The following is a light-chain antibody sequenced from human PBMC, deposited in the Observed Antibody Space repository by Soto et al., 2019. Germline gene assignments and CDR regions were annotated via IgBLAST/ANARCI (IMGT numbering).Light chain of an antibody. CDR2: GNS. CDR1: SSDVGSYNY. J-gene: IGLJ2*01. CDR3: QSYDSSLSVV. Sequence: QSALTQPASVSGSPGQSITISCTGTSSDVGSYNYVSWYQQYPGKAPKLLIYGNSNRPSGVPDRFSGSKSGTSASLAITGLQAEDEADYYCQSYDSSLSVVFGGGTKVTVL. V-gene: IGLV2-14*01.